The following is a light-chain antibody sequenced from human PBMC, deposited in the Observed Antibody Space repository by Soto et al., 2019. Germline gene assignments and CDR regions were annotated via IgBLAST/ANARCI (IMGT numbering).Light chain of an antibody. CDR2: EVS. CDR1: SSDVGGYNY. J-gene: IGLJ2*01. Sequence: QSALTRPASVSGSPGQSITISCTGTSSDVGGYNYVSWYQQHPGKAPKLMIYEVSNRPSGVSNRFSGSKSGNTASLTISGLQAEDEADYYCSSYTSSSTLDVFGGGTKLTVL. V-gene: IGLV2-14*01. CDR3: SSYTSSSTLDV.